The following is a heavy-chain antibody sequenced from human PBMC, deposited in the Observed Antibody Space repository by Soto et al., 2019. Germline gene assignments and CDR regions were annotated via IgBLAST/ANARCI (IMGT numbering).Heavy chain of an antibody. CDR1: GGSISSGGYY. D-gene: IGHD3-9*01. J-gene: IGHJ5*02. V-gene: IGHV4-31*03. CDR2: IYYSGST. CDR3: ARDRTRYVDWSGLFAP. Sequence: PSETLSLTCTVSGGSISSGGYYWSWIRQHPGKGLEWIGYIYYSGSTYYNPSLKSRVTISVDTSKNQFSLKLSSVTAADTAVYYCARDRTRYVDWSGLFAPWGQGTLVTVSS.